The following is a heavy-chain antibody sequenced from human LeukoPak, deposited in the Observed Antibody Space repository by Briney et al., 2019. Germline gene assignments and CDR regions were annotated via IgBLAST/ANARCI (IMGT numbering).Heavy chain of an antibody. J-gene: IGHJ6*02. CDR2: IWYDGSNK. CDR3: AKVLEWLTYYYYYGMDV. V-gene: IGHV3-33*06. Sequence: GRSLRLSCAASGFTFSSYGMHWVRQAPGKGLEWVAGIWYDGSNKYYADSVKGRFTISRDNSKNTLYLQMNSLRAEDTAVYYCAKVLEWLTYYYYYGMDVWGQGTTVTVSS. CDR1: GFTFSSYG. D-gene: IGHD5-12*01.